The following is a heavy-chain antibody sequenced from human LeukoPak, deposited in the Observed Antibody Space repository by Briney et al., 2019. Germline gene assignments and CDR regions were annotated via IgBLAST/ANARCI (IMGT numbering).Heavy chain of an antibody. CDR1: GDSLSGSPAV. Sequence: SQTLSLTCAISGDSLSGSPAVWNWIRQSPSGGLEWLGRAYYRSKWYIDYAVSVKGRITITPDTSKNQFSLQLNSVTPEDTAVYYCARGAVRGGTNFDYWGQGTLVTVSS. CDR3: ARGAVRGGTNFDY. V-gene: IGHV6-1*01. J-gene: IGHJ4*02. D-gene: IGHD3-10*01. CDR2: AYYRSKWYI.